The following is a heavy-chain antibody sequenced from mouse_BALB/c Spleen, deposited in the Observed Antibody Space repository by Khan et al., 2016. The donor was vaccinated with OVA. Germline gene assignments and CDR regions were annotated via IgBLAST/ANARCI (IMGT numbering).Heavy chain of an antibody. J-gene: IGHJ4*01. CDR1: GYSITSDYA. V-gene: IGHV3-2*02. Sequence: EVQLQESGPGLVKPSQSLSLTCTVTGYSITSDYAWNWIRQFPGNKLEWTGHISSSGSTCYTPSLKSRISITRDTSKNQFFLQLKSVTTEDTATFDCGRNYGYMDYWGPGTSVTVSS. CDR3: GRNYGYMDY. CDR2: ISSSGST. D-gene: IGHD1-2*01.